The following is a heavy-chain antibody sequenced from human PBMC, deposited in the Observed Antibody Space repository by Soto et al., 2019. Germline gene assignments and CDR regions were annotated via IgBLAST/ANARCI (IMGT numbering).Heavy chain of an antibody. CDR2: IYDSGTT. CDR3: ARDGSGSYRLDV. CDR1: GASVSSGLYY. J-gene: IGHJ6*02. D-gene: IGHD1-26*01. V-gene: IGHV4-61*01. Sequence: QVQLQESGPGLVKPSETLSLTCTVSGASVSSGLYYWSWIRQPPGKGLEWIGFIYDSGTTNYNPSLKSRVTISADTSKNQFSLKLNSVTDADTAVYYCARDGSGSYRLDVWGQGTTVTVSS.